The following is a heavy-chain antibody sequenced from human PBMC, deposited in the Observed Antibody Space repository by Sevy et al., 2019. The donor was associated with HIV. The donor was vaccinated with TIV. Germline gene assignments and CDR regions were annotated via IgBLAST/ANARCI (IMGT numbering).Heavy chain of an antibody. CDR1: GGSFSGYY. CDR3: ARHCSSTSCSHAFDI. CDR2: ISHSRST. Sequence: SETLSLTCAVYGGSFSGYYWSWIRQPPGKGLEWIGEISHSRSTNYNPSLKSRVTISGDTSKNQFSLKLSSVTAADTAVYYCARHCSSTSCSHAFDIWGQGTMVTVSS. D-gene: IGHD2-2*01. V-gene: IGHV4-34*01. J-gene: IGHJ3*02.